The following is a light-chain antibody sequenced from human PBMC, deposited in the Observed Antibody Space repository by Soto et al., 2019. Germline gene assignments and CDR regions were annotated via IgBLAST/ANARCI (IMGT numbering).Light chain of an antibody. Sequence: EIVLTQSPGTLSLSPGERATLPCRASQSVNGNYLHWYQQKPGQAPRLLIFGTSSRATGIPDRFIGGGSGTDFTLTISRLEPEDFAVYYCQQCGSLPGTFGQGTKVDIK. CDR1: QSVNGNY. CDR3: QQCGSLPGT. V-gene: IGKV3-20*01. J-gene: IGKJ1*01. CDR2: GTS.